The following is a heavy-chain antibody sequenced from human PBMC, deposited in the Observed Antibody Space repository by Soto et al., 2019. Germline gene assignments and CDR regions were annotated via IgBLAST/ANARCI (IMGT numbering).Heavy chain of an antibody. Sequence: QVQLVESGGGVVQPGTSLRLSCVASGFPFTTYGMHWVREGPGKGLEWVAVISFDGSNKYYADSVKGRFTISRDNSKNTLFLQMSSLRPEDTALYYCVGGQYYFDYRGQGTLVTVSS. CDR1: GFPFTTYG. J-gene: IGHJ4*02. CDR3: VGGQYYFDY. CDR2: ISFDGSNK. D-gene: IGHD3-10*01. V-gene: IGHV3-30*03.